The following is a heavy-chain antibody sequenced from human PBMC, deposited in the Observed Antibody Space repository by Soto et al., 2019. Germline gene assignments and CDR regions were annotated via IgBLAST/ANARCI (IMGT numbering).Heavy chain of an antibody. J-gene: IGHJ3*02. V-gene: IGHV3-73*01. CDR1: GFTFSGSA. Sequence: GGSLRLSCAASGFTFSGSAMHWVRQASGKGLEWVGRIRSKANSYATAYAASVKGRFTISRDDSKNTAYLQMNSLKTEDTAVYYCTRQGMGGGDPNAFDIWGQGTMVTVSS. CDR3: TRQGMGGGDPNAFDI. D-gene: IGHD2-21*02. CDR2: IRSKANSYAT.